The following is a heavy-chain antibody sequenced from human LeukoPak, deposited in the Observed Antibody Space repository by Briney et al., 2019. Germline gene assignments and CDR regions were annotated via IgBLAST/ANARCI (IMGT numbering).Heavy chain of an antibody. Sequence: GGSLRLSCAASGFTFSSYGMHWVRQAPGKGLEWVAFIRYDGSNKYYADSVKGRFTISRDNSKNTLYLQMNSLRAEDTAVYYCAKVRAPRQYYFDYWGQGTLVTVSS. CDR2: IRYDGSNK. V-gene: IGHV3-30*02. CDR1: GFTFSSYG. D-gene: IGHD1-26*01. CDR3: AKVRAPRQYYFDY. J-gene: IGHJ4*02.